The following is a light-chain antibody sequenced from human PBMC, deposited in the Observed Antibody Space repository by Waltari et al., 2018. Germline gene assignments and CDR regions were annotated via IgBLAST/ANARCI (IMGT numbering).Light chain of an antibody. J-gene: IGKJ1*01. V-gene: IGKV3-20*01. Sequence: EIVLTQSPGTLSLSQGERATLSCRASQSVSSSYLAWYQQKPGQAPRLLIYGASSRAIGIPDRFSGSASGTDFTLTISRLEPEDFAVYYCQQYGSSPKTFGQGTKVEIK. CDR2: GAS. CDR3: QQYGSSPKT. CDR1: QSVSSSY.